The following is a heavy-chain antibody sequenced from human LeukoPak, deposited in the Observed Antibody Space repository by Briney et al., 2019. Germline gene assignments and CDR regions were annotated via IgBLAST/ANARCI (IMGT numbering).Heavy chain of an antibody. CDR1: GFTLSSYA. CDR2: ISGSGGST. Sequence: PGGSLRLSCAASGFTLSSYAMSWVRQAPGKGLEWVSAISGSGGSTYYADSVKGRFTISRDNSKNTLYLQMNSLRAEDTAVYYCAITLEDYYYGMDVWGQGTTVTVSS. J-gene: IGHJ6*02. CDR3: AITLEDYYYGMDV. V-gene: IGHV3-23*01.